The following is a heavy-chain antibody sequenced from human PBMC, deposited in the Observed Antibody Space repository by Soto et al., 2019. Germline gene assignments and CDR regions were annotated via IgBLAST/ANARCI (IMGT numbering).Heavy chain of an antibody. CDR2: INPNSGGT. Sequence: ASVKVSCKASGYTFTGYYMHWVRQAPGQGLEWMGWINPNSGGTNYAQKFQGWVTMTRDTSISTAYMELSRLRSDDMAVYYCARGQRGGYDFWSGYLTDAFDIWGQGTMVTVSS. V-gene: IGHV1-2*04. D-gene: IGHD3-3*01. CDR3: ARGQRGGYDFWSGYLTDAFDI. CDR1: GYTFTGYY. J-gene: IGHJ3*02.